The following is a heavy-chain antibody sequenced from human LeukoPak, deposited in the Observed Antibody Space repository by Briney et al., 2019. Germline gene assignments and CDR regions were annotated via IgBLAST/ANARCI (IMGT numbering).Heavy chain of an antibody. V-gene: IGHV4-4*07. CDR1: GGSISSYY. D-gene: IGHD5-24*01. CDR2: IYSSGST. CDR3: ARDDGSRGYNWVDP. J-gene: IGHJ5*02. Sequence: PSETLSLTCTVSGGSISSYYWSRIRQPAGKGLEWIGSIYSSGSTNYNPSLKSRVTMSVDTSKNQFSLKLSSVTAADTAVYYCARDDGSRGYNWVDPWGQGTLVTVSS.